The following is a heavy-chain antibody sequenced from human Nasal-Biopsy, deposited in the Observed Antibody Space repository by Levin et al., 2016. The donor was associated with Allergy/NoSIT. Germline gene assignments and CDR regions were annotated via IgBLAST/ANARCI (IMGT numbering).Heavy chain of an antibody. D-gene: IGHD2-8*01. V-gene: IGHV3-23*01. J-gene: IGHJ4*02. Sequence: GGSLRLSCAASGFTFNTYAMNWVRQAPGKGLEWVSLITASGGGTYYADSAKGRFTISRDNSKDTLYLQMGNLRGDDTAIYYCAKAFCSNGLCYPDYWGQGTLVIVSS. CDR3: AKAFCSNGLCYPDY. CDR2: ITASGGGT. CDR1: GFTFNTYA.